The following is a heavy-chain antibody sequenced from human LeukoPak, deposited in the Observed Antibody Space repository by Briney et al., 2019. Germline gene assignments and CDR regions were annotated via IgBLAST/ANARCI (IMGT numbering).Heavy chain of an antibody. V-gene: IGHV4-30-2*01. D-gene: IGHD6-19*01. CDR3: ARLVAGVFDY. CDR1: GGSISSGGYS. J-gene: IGHJ4*02. Sequence: SETLSLTCAVSGGSISSGGYSWSWIRQPPGKGLEWIGYIYHSGSTYYNPSLKSRVTISVDRSKNQFSLKLSSVTAADTAVYYCARLVAGVFDYWGQGTLVTVSS. CDR2: IYHSGST.